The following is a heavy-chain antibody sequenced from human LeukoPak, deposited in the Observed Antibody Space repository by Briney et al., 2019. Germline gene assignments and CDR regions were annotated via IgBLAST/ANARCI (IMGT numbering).Heavy chain of an antibody. V-gene: IGHV4-59*08. D-gene: IGHD3-16*02. CDR3: ARLGDYDYVWGSCRTPGYFQH. CDR1: GGSISSYY. J-gene: IGHJ1*01. CDR2: IYYSGST. Sequence: PSETLSLTCTVSGGSISSYYWSWIRQPPGKGLEWIGYIYYSGSTNYNPSLKSRVTISVDTSKNQFSLKLSSVTAADTAVYYCARLGDYDYVWGSCRTPGYFQHWGQGTLVTVSS.